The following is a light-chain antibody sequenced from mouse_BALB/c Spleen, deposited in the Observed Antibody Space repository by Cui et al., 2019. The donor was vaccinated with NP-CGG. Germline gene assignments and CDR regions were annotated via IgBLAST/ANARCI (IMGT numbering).Light chain of an antibody. V-gene: IGLV1*01. CDR3: ALWYSNHWV. Sequence: QAVVTQESARTTSPGETVTLTCRSSTGAGTTSNYANWVQEKPDHLFTGLIGGTNNRAPGVPARFSGSLIGTKAALTITGTQTEDEAIYFCALWYSNHWVFGGGTKLTVL. CDR1: TGAGTTSNY. CDR2: GTN. J-gene: IGLJ1*01.